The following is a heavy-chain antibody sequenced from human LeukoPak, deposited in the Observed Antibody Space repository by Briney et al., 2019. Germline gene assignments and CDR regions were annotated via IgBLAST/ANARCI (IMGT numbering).Heavy chain of an antibody. CDR1: GGTFSSYT. V-gene: IGHV1-69*04. Sequence: SVKVSCKASGGTFSSYTISWVRQAPGQGPEWMGRIIPILGIANYAQKFQGRVTITADKSTSAAYMELSSLRSEDTAVYYCARDLGSTSIWGQGTLVTVSS. CDR2: IIPILGIA. J-gene: IGHJ4*02. CDR3: ARDLGSTSI. D-gene: IGHD2-2*01.